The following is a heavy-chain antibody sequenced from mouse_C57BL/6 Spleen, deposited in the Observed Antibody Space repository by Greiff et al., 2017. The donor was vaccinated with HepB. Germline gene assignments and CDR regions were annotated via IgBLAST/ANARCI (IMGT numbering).Heavy chain of an antibody. CDR1: GFTFSNYW. CDR2: IRLKSDNYAT. Sequence: EVKLEESGGGLVQPGGSMKLSCVASGFTFSNYWMNWVRQSPEKGLEWVAQIRLKSDNYATHYAESVKGRFTISRDDSKSSVYLQMNNLRAEDTGIYYCTNYDWYFDVWGTGTTVTVSS. D-gene: IGHD1-1*01. J-gene: IGHJ1*03. V-gene: IGHV6-3*01. CDR3: TNYDWYFDV.